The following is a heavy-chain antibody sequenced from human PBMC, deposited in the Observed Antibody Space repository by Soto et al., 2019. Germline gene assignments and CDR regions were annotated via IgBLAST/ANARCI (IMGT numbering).Heavy chain of an antibody. CDR2: INAGNGNT. CDR3: ARSSGYYYVDY. Sequence: QVQLVQSGAEVKKPGASVKVSCKASGYTFTSYAMHWVRQAPGQRLEWMGWINAGNGNTKYSQKFKGRVTMNRDTAASTAYMELSSLRSEDTAVYYRARSSGYYYVDYWGQGTLVTVSS. V-gene: IGHV1-3*01. J-gene: IGHJ4*02. D-gene: IGHD3-22*01. CDR1: GYTFTSYA.